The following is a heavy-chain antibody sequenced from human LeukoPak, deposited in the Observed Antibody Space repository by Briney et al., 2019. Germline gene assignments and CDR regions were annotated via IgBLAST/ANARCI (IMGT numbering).Heavy chain of an antibody. D-gene: IGHD2-8*01. CDR2: INHSGST. Sequence: TSGTLSLTCAVYGGSFSGYYWSWIRQPPGKGLEWIGEINHSGSTNYNPSLKSRVTISVDTSKNQFSLKLSSVTAADTAVYYCARNYCTNGVCRDYWGQGTLVTVSS. CDR1: GGSFSGYY. V-gene: IGHV4-34*01. CDR3: ARNYCTNGVCRDY. J-gene: IGHJ4*02.